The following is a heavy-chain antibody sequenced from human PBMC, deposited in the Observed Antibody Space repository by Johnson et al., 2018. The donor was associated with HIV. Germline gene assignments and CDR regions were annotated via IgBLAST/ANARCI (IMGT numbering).Heavy chain of an antibody. J-gene: IGHJ3*02. CDR2: ITEDGTGK. CDR1: ALSFSTPY. CDR3: AGDPDWSAFDI. D-gene: IGHD3-9*01. Sequence: VQLVESGGGVVQPGRSLRLACAASALSFSTPYMTWVRQAPGIGLEWVATITEDGTGKNHVESVKGRFSISRDNTKNSLYLQMDSLRVDDTAVYYCAGDPDWSAFDIWGQGTMVTVSS. V-gene: IGHV3-7*05.